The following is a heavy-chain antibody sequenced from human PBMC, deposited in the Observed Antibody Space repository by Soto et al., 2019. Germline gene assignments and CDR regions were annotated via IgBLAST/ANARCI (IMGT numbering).Heavy chain of an antibody. CDR2: IILIFGTA. CDR3: ARAITGTTYYYYGMDV. Sequence: SVKVSCSASGGTFSSYSIILLRQAPPQGLEWMGGIILIFGTANCAQKFPGRVTITADKSTSTAYMGLSSLRSEDTAVYYCARAITGTTYYYYGMDVWGQGTTVTVSS. V-gene: IGHV1-69*06. J-gene: IGHJ6*02. CDR1: GGTFSSYS. D-gene: IGHD1-7*01.